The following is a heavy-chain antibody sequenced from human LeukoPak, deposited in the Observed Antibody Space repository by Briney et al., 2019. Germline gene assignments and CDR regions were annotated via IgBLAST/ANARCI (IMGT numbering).Heavy chain of an antibody. J-gene: IGHJ4*02. D-gene: IGHD2-2*03. Sequence: GGSLRLSCTASGFTFSSYTMSWVRQAPGKGLKWVSTISTGGGNTYYADSVQGRFTVSRDDSKNTLYLQMNSLRAEDTAAYYCAKDGGLWISAHWGDSWGRGTLVTVSS. CDR2: ISTGGGNT. CDR3: AKDGGLWISAHWGDS. CDR1: GFTFSSYT. V-gene: IGHV3-23*01.